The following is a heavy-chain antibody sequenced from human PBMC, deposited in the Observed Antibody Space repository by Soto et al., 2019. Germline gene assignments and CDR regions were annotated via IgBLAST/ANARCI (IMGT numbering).Heavy chain of an antibody. V-gene: IGHV3-30*18. D-gene: IGHD6-19*01. CDR2: ILYDGSKK. CDR1: GFTFSSYG. J-gene: IGHJ6*02. CDR3: VKDGSSGWPYFDDMDV. Sequence: PGGFLRLSCAASGFTFSSYGMHWVRQAPGKGLEWVAVILYDGSKKYYADSVKGRFTISRGNSKNTLYLQMSSLRAEDTALYYCVKDGSSGWPYFDDMDVWGQGTTVTVSS.